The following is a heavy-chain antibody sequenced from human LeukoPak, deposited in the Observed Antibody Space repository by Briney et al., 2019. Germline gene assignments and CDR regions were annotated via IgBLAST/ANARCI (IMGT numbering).Heavy chain of an antibody. CDR2: ISASGDIT. Sequence: PGGTLRLSCAASGFAFSTYGMSWVRQAPGEGLEWVSIISASGDITYYAESVKGRFTMSRDNAKNSLYLQMNSLRAEDTAVYYCARATTYDILTGYFDYWGQGTLVTVSS. CDR1: GFAFSTYG. D-gene: IGHD3-9*01. CDR3: ARATTYDILTGYFDY. V-gene: IGHV3-21*01. J-gene: IGHJ4*02.